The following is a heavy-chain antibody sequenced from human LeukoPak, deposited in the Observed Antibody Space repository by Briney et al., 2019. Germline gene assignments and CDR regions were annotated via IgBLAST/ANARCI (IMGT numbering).Heavy chain of an antibody. CDR1: GFTFTTFW. Sequence: GGSLRLSCATSGFTFTTFWMHWVRQAPGKGLVWVSRINHDGSSTNYADSVKGRFTISRDNAKNTVYLQMNSLRAEDTAVYYCARESFAARWDWGQGTLVTVSS. CDR3: ARESFAARWD. V-gene: IGHV3-74*01. J-gene: IGHJ4*02. CDR2: INHDGSST. D-gene: IGHD6-6*01.